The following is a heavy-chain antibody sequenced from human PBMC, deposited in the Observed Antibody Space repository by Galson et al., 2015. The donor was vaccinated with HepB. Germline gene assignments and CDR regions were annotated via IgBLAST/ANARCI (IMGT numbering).Heavy chain of an antibody. V-gene: IGHV3-9*02. CDR2: IHWNGARV. CDR3: GRDQRPGGLGF. Sequence: SLRLSCAASGFTSRDLAMHWVRQPPGKGLEWVGGIHWNGARVDYADSVKGRFTISRDNAKNSLYLQMNSLRPEDTALYYCGRDQRPGGLGFWGQGTLVTVSS. J-gene: IGHJ4*02. D-gene: IGHD3-10*01. CDR1: GFTSRDLA.